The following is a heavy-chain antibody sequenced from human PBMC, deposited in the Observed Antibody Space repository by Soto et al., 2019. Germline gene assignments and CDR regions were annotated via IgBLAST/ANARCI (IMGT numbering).Heavy chain of an antibody. CDR3: AIYDSSGSRGFQH. D-gene: IGHD3-22*01. CDR1: GGSISSGAYY. Sequence: SETLSLACTVSGGSISSGAYYWSWIRQHPGKGLEWIGYIYYSGSTYYNPSLKSRVTISVDTSKNQFSLKLSSVTAADTAVYYCAIYDSSGSRGFQHWGQGTLVTVSS. V-gene: IGHV4-31*03. CDR2: IYYSGST. J-gene: IGHJ1*01.